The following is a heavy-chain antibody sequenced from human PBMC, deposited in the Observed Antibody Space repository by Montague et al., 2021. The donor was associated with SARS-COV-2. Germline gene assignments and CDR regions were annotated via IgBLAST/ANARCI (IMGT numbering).Heavy chain of an antibody. Sequence: SLRLSCAASGFIFSNYAMTWVRQAPGKGLEWVSTMRGSGVRRDYADSVKGRFTISRDSSKNTLYLQMSSLRVEDTAVYYCAKDTATIRIAVALMDVWDQGTTVIVSS. CDR1: GFIFSNYA. D-gene: IGHD6-19*01. V-gene: IGHV3-23*01. CDR3: AKDTATIRIAVALMDV. CDR2: MRGSGVRR. J-gene: IGHJ6*02.